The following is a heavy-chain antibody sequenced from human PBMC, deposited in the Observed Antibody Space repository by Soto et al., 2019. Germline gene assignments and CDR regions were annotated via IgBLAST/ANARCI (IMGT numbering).Heavy chain of an antibody. D-gene: IGHD5-12*01. V-gene: IGHV3-15*01. CDR2: IKSKTDGGTT. CDR1: GFTFSNAW. Sequence: GGSLRLSCAASGFTFSNAWMRWVREAPGKGLEWVGRIKSKTDGGTTDYAAPVKGRFTISRDDSKNTLYLQMNSLKTEDTAVYYCTTGEWLRSYGMDVWGQGTTVTVSS. CDR3: TTGEWLRSYGMDV. J-gene: IGHJ6*02.